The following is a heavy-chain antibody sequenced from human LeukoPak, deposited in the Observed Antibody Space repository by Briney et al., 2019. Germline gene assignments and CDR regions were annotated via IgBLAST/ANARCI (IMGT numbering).Heavy chain of an antibody. V-gene: IGHV1-69*13. J-gene: IGHJ3*02. CDR2: IIPIFGTA. CDR1: GGTFISYA. D-gene: IGHD3-16*01. Sequence: ASVKVSCKASGGTFISYAISWVRQAPGQGLEWMGGIIPIFGTANYAQKFQGRVTITADESTSTAYMELSSLRSDDTAVYYCARMGAVLDAFDIWGQGTMVTVSS. CDR3: ARMGAVLDAFDI.